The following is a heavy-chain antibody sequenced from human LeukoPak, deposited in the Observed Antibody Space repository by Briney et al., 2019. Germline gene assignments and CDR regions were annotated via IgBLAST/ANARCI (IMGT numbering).Heavy chain of an antibody. Sequence: SGESLKISCKGSGYSFTSYWIGWVRQMPGKGLEWMGIIYPGDSDTRYSPSFQGQVTISADKSISTAYLQWSSLKASDTAMYYCARHSCSTSCYYYYYYGMDVWGQGTTVTVSS. V-gene: IGHV5-51*01. CDR1: GYSFTSYW. J-gene: IGHJ6*02. CDR3: ARHSCSTSCYYYYYYGMDV. D-gene: IGHD2-2*01. CDR2: IYPGDSDT.